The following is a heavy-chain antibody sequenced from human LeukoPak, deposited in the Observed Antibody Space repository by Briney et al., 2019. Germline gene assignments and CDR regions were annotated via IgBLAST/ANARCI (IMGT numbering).Heavy chain of an antibody. V-gene: IGHV3-48*04. CDR3: ARGRYYDSSGYYALFDY. J-gene: IGHJ4*02. CDR1: GFTFSSYS. CDR2: ISSNNSTI. Sequence: GGSLRLSCAASGFTFSSYSMNWVRQAPGKGLEWVSYISSNNSTIKYADSVKGRFTISRDNAKNSLYLQMNSLRAEDTAVYYCARGRYYDSSGYYALFDYWGQGTLVTVSS. D-gene: IGHD3-22*01.